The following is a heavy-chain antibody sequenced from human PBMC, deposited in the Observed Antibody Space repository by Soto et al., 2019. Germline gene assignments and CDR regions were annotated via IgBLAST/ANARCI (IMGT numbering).Heavy chain of an antibody. V-gene: IGHV6-1*01. J-gene: IGHJ5*02. CDR2: TYYRSKWYN. Sequence: QVQLQQSGPGLVKPSQTLSLTCAISGDSVSSNSAAWNWIRQSPSRGLEWLGRTYYRSKWYNDYAVSEQSRITINPVTSKNQFSMQQNSVTPEETAVYYCARGLSSGRNNWFAPWGQGTLVTVSS. CDR3: ARGLSSGRNNWFAP. D-gene: IGHD6-19*01. CDR1: GDSVSSNSAA.